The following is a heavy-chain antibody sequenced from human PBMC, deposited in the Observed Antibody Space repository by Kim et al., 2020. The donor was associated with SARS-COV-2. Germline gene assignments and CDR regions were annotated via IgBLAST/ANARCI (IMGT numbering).Heavy chain of an antibody. CDR1: GYTFSNHG. Sequence: ASVKVSCKPSGYTFSNHGITWLRQAPGQGLECLGWVTANNVRTIYVEKFQDRLTLTTDTSANTVYMELRSLRSDDTAVYYWARVFWNSGRILDYWGQGTLVTVSS. CDR2: VTANNVRT. CDR3: ARVFWNSGRILDY. J-gene: IGHJ4*02. V-gene: IGHV1-18*01. D-gene: IGHD1-7*01.